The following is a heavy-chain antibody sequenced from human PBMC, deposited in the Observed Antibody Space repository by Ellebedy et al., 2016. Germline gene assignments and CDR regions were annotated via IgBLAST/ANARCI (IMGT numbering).Heavy chain of an antibody. V-gene: IGHV4-39*07. CDR1: GGSISSTGYY. J-gene: IGHJ5*02. CDR3: ARRWIGGPPSAPKNWFDP. CDR2: INHSGST. D-gene: IGHD3-16*01. Sequence: SETLSLTCTVSGGSISSTGYYWGWIRQPPGKGLEWIGEINHSGSTNYNPSLKSRVTISVDTSKNQFSLKLSSVTAADTAVYYCARRWIGGPPSAPKNWFDPWGQGTLVTVSS.